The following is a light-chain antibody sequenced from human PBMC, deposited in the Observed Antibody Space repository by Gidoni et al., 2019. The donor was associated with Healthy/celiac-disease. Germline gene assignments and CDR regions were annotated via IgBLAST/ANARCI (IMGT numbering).Light chain of an antibody. CDR2: DAS. J-gene: IGKJ5*01. CDR1: QSVSRSY. CDR3: QQYGSSPAIT. Sequence: DIVLTQSPATLSLSPGERATLSCGASQSVSRSYLAWYQQKPVLAPRLLIYDASSRATGIPDRFSGSGSGTDFTLTISRLEPEDFAVYYCQQYGSSPAITFGQGTRLEIK. V-gene: IGKV3D-20*01.